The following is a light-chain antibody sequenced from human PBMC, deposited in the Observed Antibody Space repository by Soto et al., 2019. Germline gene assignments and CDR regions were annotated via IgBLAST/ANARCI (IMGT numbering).Light chain of an antibody. Sequence: AIRMTQSPSSFSASTGDRVTITCRASQGTSSYLAWYQQKPGKAPKLLIYAASTLQSGVPSRFSGSGSGTDFTLIISCLQSEDFATYYCQQYYSYPRSFGQGTKVDIK. J-gene: IGKJ1*01. V-gene: IGKV1-8*01. CDR2: AAS. CDR1: QGTSSY. CDR3: QQYYSYPRS.